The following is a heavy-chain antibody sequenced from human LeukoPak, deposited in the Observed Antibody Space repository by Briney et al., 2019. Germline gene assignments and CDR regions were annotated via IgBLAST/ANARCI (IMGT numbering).Heavy chain of an antibody. CDR3: ARGLVVVPAAIPNWFDP. CDR2: TYYRSKWYN. D-gene: IGHD2-2*01. Sequence: SQTLSLTCAISGDSVSSNSAAWNWIRQSPSRGLEWLGRTYYRSKWYNDYAVSVKSRITINPDTPKNQFSLQLNSVTPEDTAVYYCARGLVVVPAAIPNWFDPWGQGTLVTVSS. J-gene: IGHJ5*02. V-gene: IGHV6-1*01. CDR1: GDSVSSNSAA.